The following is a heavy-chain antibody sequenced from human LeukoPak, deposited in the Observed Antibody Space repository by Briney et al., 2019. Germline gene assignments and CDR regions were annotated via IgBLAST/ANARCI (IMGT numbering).Heavy chain of an antibody. J-gene: IGHJ4*02. V-gene: IGHV3-30-3*01. Sequence: GRSLRLSCAASGFTFSSYAMHWVRQAPGKGLEWVAVISYHGGNKYYADSVKGRFTIPRDNSKNTLYLQMNSLRAEDTAVYYCASDRDYYDSSGHAYYFDYWGQGTLVTVSS. CDR3: ASDRDYYDSSGHAYYFDY. D-gene: IGHD3-22*01. CDR1: GFTFSSYA. CDR2: ISYHGGNK.